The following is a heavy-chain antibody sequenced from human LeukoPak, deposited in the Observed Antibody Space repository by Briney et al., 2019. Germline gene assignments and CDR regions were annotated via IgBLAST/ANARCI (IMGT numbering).Heavy chain of an antibody. D-gene: IGHD2/OR15-2a*01. CDR3: ASSMARPYYYYCYMDV. V-gene: IGHV3-NL1*01. CDR2: INSGGST. Sequence: GGSLRLSCAASGFTFSSYGMHWVRQAPGKGLEWVSVINSGGSTYYADCVKGRFTISRDNSKNTLYLQMNSLRAENTAVYYCASSMARPYYYYCYMDVWGKGTTVTVSS. J-gene: IGHJ6*03. CDR1: GFTFSSYG.